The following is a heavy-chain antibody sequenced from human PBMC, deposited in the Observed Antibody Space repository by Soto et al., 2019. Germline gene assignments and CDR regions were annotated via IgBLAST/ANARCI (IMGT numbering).Heavy chain of an antibody. Sequence: GASVKVSCKASGGTFSSYAISWVRQAPGQGLEWMGWIIAYNGTTNYAQKLQGRVTMTTDTSTSTAYMELRSLRSDDTAVYYCARVRSRGPMYYFDYWGQGTLVTVSS. CDR2: IIAYNGTT. D-gene: IGHD3-10*01. J-gene: IGHJ4*02. V-gene: IGHV1-18*01. CDR1: GGTFSSYA. CDR3: ARVRSRGPMYYFDY.